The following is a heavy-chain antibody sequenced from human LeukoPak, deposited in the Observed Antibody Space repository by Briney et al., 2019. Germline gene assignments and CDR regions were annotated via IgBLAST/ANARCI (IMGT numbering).Heavy chain of an antibody. V-gene: IGHV3-66*01. D-gene: IGHD1-26*01. J-gene: IGHJ4*02. CDR1: GFTVSSNY. CDR2: IYSGGST. Sequence: GGSLRLSCAASGFTVSSNYMSWVRQAPGKGLEWVSVIYSGGSTYYADSVKGRFTISRDNSKNTLYLQMNSLRAEDTAVYYCARKRGGSYFDYWGQGTLVTVSS. CDR3: ARKRGGSYFDY.